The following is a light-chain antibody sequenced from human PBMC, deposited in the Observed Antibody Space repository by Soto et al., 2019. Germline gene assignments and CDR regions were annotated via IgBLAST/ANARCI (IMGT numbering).Light chain of an antibody. CDR2: DAS. J-gene: IGKJ4*01. CDR1: QSVSSY. CDR3: QQRSNWPPT. V-gene: IGKV3-11*01. Sequence: IVLTQSPATLSLSPGERATLSCRASQSVSSYLAWYQQKPGQAPRLLIYDASNRATGIPARFSGSGSGTDFTLTISSLDSEDFAVYYCQQRSNWPPTFGGGTKVDIK.